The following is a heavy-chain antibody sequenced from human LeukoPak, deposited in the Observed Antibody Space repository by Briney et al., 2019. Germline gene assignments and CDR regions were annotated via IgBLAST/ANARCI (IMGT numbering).Heavy chain of an antibody. D-gene: IGHD5-24*01. J-gene: IGHJ4*02. Sequence: ASVKVSCKASGYSFTAYNINWVRQAPGQGLEWMGWINTAKGNSNYAQKLQGRVTMTTDTSTSTAYMELRSLRSDDTAVYYCARVGIQEMATIPGARRLKEDPPDYWGQGTLVTVSS. CDR1: GYSFTAYN. CDR3: ARVGIQEMATIPGARRLKEDPPDY. CDR2: INTAKGNS. V-gene: IGHV1-18*04.